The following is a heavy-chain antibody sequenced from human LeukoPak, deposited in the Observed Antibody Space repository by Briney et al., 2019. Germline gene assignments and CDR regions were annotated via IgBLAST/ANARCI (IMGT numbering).Heavy chain of an antibody. J-gene: IGHJ4*02. CDR3: AREPTAAGYVDY. V-gene: IGHV3-23*01. Sequence: GGSLRLSCAASGFTFSAYAMSWVRQGPGKGLEWVSAISGSGTRTYYADSVKGRFTVSRDNSKNTLYLQMNSLRAEDTAIYYCAREPTAAGYVDYWGQGGLATVSS. CDR1: GFTFSAYA. D-gene: IGHD3-16*01. CDR2: ISGSGTRT.